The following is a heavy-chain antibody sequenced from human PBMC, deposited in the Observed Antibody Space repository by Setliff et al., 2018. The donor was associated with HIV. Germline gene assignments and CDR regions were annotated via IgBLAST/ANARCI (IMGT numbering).Heavy chain of an antibody. V-gene: IGHV4-31*02. D-gene: IGHD2-21*01. Sequence: SETLSLTCTVSGASINSDDYYWSWVRHHPGRGLEWIGYIYYSGTTYFNASLKSRLTMSLDTSKNQLSLNLTSVSAADAAVYYCARTVRSAYGQNYFDFWGQGTLVTV. J-gene: IGHJ4*02. CDR2: IYYSGTT. CDR3: ARTVRSAYGQNYFDF. CDR1: GASINSDDYY.